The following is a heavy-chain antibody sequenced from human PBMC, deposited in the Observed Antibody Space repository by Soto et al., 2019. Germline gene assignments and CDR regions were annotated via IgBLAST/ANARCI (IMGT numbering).Heavy chain of an antibody. D-gene: IGHD2-8*02. V-gene: IGHV4-59*11. Sequence: SETLSLTCSDSGGSISSHNWGWIRLPPGKGLEWIGYIRDSGDTSYNPSLNSRVTMSLDTSKKEFSLKLTSVTAADTAVYYCARDKITGLFDYWGQGTLVTVSS. J-gene: IGHJ4*02. CDR3: ARDKITGLFDY. CDR1: GGSISSHN. CDR2: IRDSGDT.